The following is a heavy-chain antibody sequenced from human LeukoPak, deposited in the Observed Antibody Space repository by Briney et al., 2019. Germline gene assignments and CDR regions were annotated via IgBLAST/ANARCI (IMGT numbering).Heavy chain of an antibody. V-gene: IGHV3-53*01. Sequence: GGSLRLSCAASGFTVSGNYVTWGRQAPGKGLEWVSVIYSGGNTYYADSVKGRFTISRDNSKNTLYLQMNSLRAEDTAVYYCARAYGGYYFDYWGQGTLVTVSS. CDR2: IYSGGNT. CDR1: GFTVSGNY. J-gene: IGHJ4*02. CDR3: ARAYGGYYFDY. D-gene: IGHD4/OR15-4a*01.